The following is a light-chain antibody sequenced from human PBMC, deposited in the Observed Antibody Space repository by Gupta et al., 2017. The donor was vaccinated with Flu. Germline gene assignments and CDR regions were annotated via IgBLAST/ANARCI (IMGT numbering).Light chain of an antibody. CDR1: SSNIGNNY. Sequence: QSVLTQPPSVSAAPGQKVTISCSGSSSNIGNNYVSWYQQLPGTAPKLLIYENNKRPSGIPDRFSGSKSGTSATLGITGLQTGEEADDYCGTWDSSLSAVVFGGGTKLTVL. J-gene: IGLJ2*01. CDR3: GTWDSSLSAVV. V-gene: IGLV1-51*02. CDR2: ENN.